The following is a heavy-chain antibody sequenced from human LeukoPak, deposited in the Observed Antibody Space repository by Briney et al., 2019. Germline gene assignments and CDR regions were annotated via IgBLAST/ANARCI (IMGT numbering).Heavy chain of an antibody. D-gene: IGHD3-10*01. CDR3: ARDLEVTMVRGVKGNDY. Sequence: ASVKVSCKASGYTFTSYAMNWVRQAPGQGLEWMGWINPNSGGTNYAQKFQGRVTMTRDTSISTAYMELSRLRSDDTAVYYCARDLEVTMVRGVKGNDYWGQGTLVTVSS. V-gene: IGHV1-2*02. CDR1: GYTFTSYA. J-gene: IGHJ4*02. CDR2: INPNSGGT.